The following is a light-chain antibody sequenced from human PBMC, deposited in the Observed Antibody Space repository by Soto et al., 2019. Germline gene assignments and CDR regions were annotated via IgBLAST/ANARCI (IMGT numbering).Light chain of an antibody. CDR1: QSLLYASNNKNY. CDR2: WAS. J-gene: IGKJ2*01. V-gene: IGKV4-1*01. Sequence: DIVMTQSPDSLDVSLGERATINRKSTQSLLYASNNKNYLAWYRQKPGQPPQLLIYWASTRESGVPDRFNGSGSGTDFTLTISSLQSEDAAIFYCQQYFNTPYTFGQGTKLEIK. CDR3: QQYFNTPYT.